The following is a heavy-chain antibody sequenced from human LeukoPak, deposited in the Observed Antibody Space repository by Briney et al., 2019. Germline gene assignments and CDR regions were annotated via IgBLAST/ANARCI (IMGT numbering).Heavy chain of an antibody. Sequence: SETLSLTCSVSGGSISSYYWSWIRQPPGKGLEWIGYIHHSGSTNYKPSLKSRVTISVDTSKNQFSLKLTSVTAADTAVYYCARDAVSGTPAFDVCGQGTMVTVSS. CDR3: ARDAVSGTPAFDV. CDR2: IHHSGST. CDR1: GGSISSYY. D-gene: IGHD1-14*01. V-gene: IGHV4-59*01. J-gene: IGHJ3*01.